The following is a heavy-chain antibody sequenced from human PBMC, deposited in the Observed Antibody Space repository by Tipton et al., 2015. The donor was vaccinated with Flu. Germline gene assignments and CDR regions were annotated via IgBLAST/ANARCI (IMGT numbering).Heavy chain of an antibody. D-gene: IGHD6-13*01. CDR2: IYYSGST. J-gene: IGHJ4*02. CDR3: ARDLGSSGSFDY. CDR1: GGSISSDY. Sequence: GLVKPSETLSLTCTVSGGSISSDYWSWIRQPPGKGLEWIGYIYYSGSTNYNPSLKSRVTISVDTSKNQFSLKLSSVTAADTAVYYCARDLGSSGSFDYWGQGTLVTVSS. V-gene: IGHV4-59*01.